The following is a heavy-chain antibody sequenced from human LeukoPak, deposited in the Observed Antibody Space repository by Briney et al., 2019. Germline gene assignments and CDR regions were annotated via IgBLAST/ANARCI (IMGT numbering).Heavy chain of an antibody. D-gene: IGHD2-2*01. CDR3: ARVARCTSCFDVDY. V-gene: IGHV4-34*01. CDR2: INHSGRT. CDR1: GGSFSGYY. Sequence: SETLSLTCAVYGGSFSGYYWSWIRQPPGKGLEWIGEINHSGRTNYNPSLKSRVTISVDTSKNQFSLTLSSVTAADTAVYYCARVARCTSCFDVDYWGQGTLVTVSS. J-gene: IGHJ4*02.